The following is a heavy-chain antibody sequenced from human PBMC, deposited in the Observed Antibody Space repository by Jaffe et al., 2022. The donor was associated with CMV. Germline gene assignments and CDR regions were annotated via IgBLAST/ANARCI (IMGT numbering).Heavy chain of an antibody. CDR3: ARHDLTFRYRPSFDP. CDR1: GGSISSSSYY. V-gene: IGHV4-39*01. D-gene: IGHD1-26*01. CDR2: IYYSGST. J-gene: IGHJ5*02. Sequence: QLQLQESGPGLVKPSETLSLTCTVSGGSISSSSYYWGWIRQPPGKGLEWIGSIYYSGSTYYNPSLKSRVTISVDTSKNQFSLKLSSVTAADTAVYYCARHDLTFRYRPSFDPWGQGTLVTVSS.